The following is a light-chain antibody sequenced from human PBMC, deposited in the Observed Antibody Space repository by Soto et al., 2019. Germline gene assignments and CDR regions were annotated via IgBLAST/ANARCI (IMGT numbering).Light chain of an antibody. CDR2: AAS. J-gene: IGKJ3*01. Sequence: DIQMTQSPSSLSESVGERVTITCRASQSISTYLNWFQQKPGKAPKLLIYAASSLPTGVPSRFSGSGSGTDFTLTISGLQREDFATYYCQESLTSLGTFGPGTKVDI. CDR1: QSISTY. V-gene: IGKV1-39*01. CDR3: QESLTSLGT.